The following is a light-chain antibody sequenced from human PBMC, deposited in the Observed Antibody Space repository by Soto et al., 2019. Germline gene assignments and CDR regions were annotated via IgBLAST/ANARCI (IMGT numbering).Light chain of an antibody. CDR2: AAS. CDR1: QGISSY. V-gene: IGKV1-8*01. Sequence: AIRMTQSPSSLSASTGDRVTITCRASQGISSYLAWYQQKPGKAPKLLIYAASTLQSGVPSRFSGSGSGTDFTLTISCLQSEDFAPYYCQQYYSYLWPFCQGTQVEIK. J-gene: IGKJ1*01. CDR3: QQYYSYLWP.